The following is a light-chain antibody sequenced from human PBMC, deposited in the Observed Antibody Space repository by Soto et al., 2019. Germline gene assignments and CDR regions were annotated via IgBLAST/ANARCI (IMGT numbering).Light chain of an antibody. Sequence: DIVMTQSPLSLPVTPGEPASISCRSSQSLLHSNGYTYLDWYLQKPGQSPQLLIYWGSNRASGVPDRFSGSGSGTDSTLKISRVEAEDVGVYYCMQALQTPLTFGPGTKVDIK. V-gene: IGKV2-28*01. CDR1: QSLLHSNGYTY. CDR2: WGS. CDR3: MQALQTPLT. J-gene: IGKJ3*01.